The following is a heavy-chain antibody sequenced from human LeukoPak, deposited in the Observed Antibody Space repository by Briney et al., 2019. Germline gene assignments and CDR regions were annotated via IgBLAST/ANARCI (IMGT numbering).Heavy chain of an antibody. V-gene: IGHV3-20*04. CDR1: GFTFDDYG. CDR3: ARHDFWSGFRGGDY. Sequence: GGSLRLSCAASGFTFDDYGMSWVRQVPGKGLEWVSSINGNGGSTAYADSVKGRFTISRDNAKNSLFLQMNSLRAEDTAFYYCARHDFWSGFRGGDYWGQGTLVTVSS. J-gene: IGHJ4*02. D-gene: IGHD3-3*01. CDR2: INGNGGST.